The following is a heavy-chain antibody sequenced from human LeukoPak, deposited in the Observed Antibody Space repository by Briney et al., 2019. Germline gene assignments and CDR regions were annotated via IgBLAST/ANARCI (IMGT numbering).Heavy chain of an antibody. CDR3: ARDLGYGRGFDY. V-gene: IGHV4/OR15-8*02. CDR2: ISLAGQT. J-gene: IGHJ4*02. D-gene: IGHD5-18*01. CDR1: GGSISGTNW. Sequence: SETLSLTCGVSGGSISGTNWWSWVRQPPGQGLEWIGEISLAGQTNYNPSLNGRVTMSLDKSSNQLSLNLTSVTAADTAVYYCARDLGYGRGFDYWGQGSLVTVSS.